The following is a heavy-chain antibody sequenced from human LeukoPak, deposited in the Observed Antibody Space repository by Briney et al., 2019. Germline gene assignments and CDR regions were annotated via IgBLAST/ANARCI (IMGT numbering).Heavy chain of an antibody. CDR2: VYTFGTT. CDR1: GASFTSGTYY. Sequence: PSETLSLTCTLSGASFTSGTYYLSWIRQPAGKGLEWIGRVYTFGTTNYNPSLKSRVTMSVDTSKNNFSLKLSSVTAADTAVYYCARQPAPYSSGWHDGFHIWGQGTMVTVSA. V-gene: IGHV4-61*02. D-gene: IGHD6-19*01. J-gene: IGHJ3*02. CDR3: ARQPAPYSSGWHDGFHI.